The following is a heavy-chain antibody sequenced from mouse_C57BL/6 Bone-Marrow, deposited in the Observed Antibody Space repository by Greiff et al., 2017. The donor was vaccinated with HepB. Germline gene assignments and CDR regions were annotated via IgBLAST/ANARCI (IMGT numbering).Heavy chain of an antibody. V-gene: IGHV1-22*01. J-gene: IGHJ3*01. CDR1: GYTFTDYN. CDR3: ARSGSSGLWFAY. Sequence: VQLKQSGPELVKPGASVKMSCKASGYTFTDYNMHWVKQSHGKSLEWIGYINPNNGGTSYNQKFKGKATLTVNKSSSTAYMELRSLTSEDSAVYYCARSGSSGLWFAYWGQGTLVTVSA. CDR2: INPNNGGT. D-gene: IGHD3-2*02.